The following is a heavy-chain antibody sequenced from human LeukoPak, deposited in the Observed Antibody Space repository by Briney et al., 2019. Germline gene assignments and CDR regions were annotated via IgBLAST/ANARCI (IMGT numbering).Heavy chain of an antibody. CDR1: GFTFSSYA. CDR3: ARERDDYGDPDAFNV. J-gene: IGHJ3*01. CDR2: IRSSDGRT. V-gene: IGHV3-23*01. D-gene: IGHD4-17*01. Sequence: QPGASPRLSCVASGFTFSSYAMNWVRQAPGKGLEWVSAIRSSDGRTYYAHSVRGRFTISRDNTKNTLYLQMNRLRAEDTAVYYCARERDDYGDPDAFNVGGQGAGVTVSS.